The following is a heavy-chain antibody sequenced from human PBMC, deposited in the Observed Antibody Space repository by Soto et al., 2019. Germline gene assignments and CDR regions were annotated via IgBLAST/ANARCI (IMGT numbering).Heavy chain of an antibody. CDR2: IYYSGST. CDR1: DGSISSYY. CDR3: ARLRRSDRYCSGASCHPNWFDP. D-gene: IGHD2-15*01. J-gene: IGHJ5*02. Sequence: SETLSLTCTVSDGSISSYYWSWIRQPPGKGLEWIGYIYYSGSTNYNPSLKSRVTISVDTSKTQFSLKLSSVTAADTAVYYCARLRRSDRYCSGASCHPNWFDPWGQGTLVTVSS. V-gene: IGHV4-59*08.